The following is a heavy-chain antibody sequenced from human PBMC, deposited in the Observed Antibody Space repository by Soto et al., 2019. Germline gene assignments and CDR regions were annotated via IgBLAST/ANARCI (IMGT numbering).Heavy chain of an antibody. D-gene: IGHD3-9*01. J-gene: IGHJ6*03. Sequence: SETLSLTCTVSGGSISSYYWSWIRQPPGKGLEWIGYIYYTGSTSYNPSLKRRVTISADTSKNQFSLRLNSVTAADTAVYYCARTVLGPDLLADSFVDYYYYMDVWGQGTTVTVSS. V-gene: IGHV4-59*08. CDR3: ARTVLGPDLLADSFVDYYYYMDV. CDR2: IYYTGST. CDR1: GGSISSYY.